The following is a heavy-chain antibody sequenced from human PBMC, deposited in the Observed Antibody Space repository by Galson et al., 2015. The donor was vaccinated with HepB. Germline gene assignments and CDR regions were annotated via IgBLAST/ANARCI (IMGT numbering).Heavy chain of an antibody. J-gene: IGHJ5*02. CDR1: GYTFTGYY. V-gene: IGHV1-2*06. D-gene: IGHD2-15*01. CDR3: ARGVAQTNWFDP. CDR2: INPSSGGT. Sequence: SVKVSCKASGYTFTGYYIHWVRQAPGQGLEWMGRINPSSGGTNYAQKFQGRVTMTRDTSITTAYMELSRLRSDDTAVYYCARGVAQTNWFDPWGPGTLVTVSS.